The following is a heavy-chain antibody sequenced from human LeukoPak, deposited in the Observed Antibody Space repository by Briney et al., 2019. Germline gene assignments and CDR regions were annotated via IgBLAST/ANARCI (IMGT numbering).Heavy chain of an antibody. Sequence: SETLSLTCTVSGGSISSGSYYWGWIRQPPGKGLEWIGSIYYSGSTYYNPSLKSRVTISVDTSENQFSLKLSSVTAADTAVYYCASTYYDILTGYYVDYWGQGTLVTVSS. J-gene: IGHJ4*02. D-gene: IGHD3-9*01. V-gene: IGHV4-39*07. CDR3: ASTYYDILTGYYVDY. CDR2: IYYSGST. CDR1: GGSISSGSYY.